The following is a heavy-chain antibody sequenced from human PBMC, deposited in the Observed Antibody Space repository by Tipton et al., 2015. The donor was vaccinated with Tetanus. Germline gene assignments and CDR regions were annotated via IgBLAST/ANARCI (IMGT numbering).Heavy chain of an antibody. J-gene: IGHJ4*02. D-gene: IGHD1-26*01. Sequence: LVKPTQTLSLTCTVSGGSISSGGYCWSWIRQHPGKGLEWIGDIYYSGSTYYNPSLKSRVTLSVDTSKNQFSLKLNSVTAADTAVYYCARDQARGARGWNYFDYWGQGTLVTVSS. CDR2: IYYSGST. CDR1: GGSISSGGYC. V-gene: IGHV4-31*03. CDR3: ARDQARGARGWNYFDY.